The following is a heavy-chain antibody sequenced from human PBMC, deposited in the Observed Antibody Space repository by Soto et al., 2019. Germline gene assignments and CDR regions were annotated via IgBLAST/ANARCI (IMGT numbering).Heavy chain of an antibody. CDR3: SIGSWSAETFDV. V-gene: IGHV1-69*02. D-gene: IGHD2-2*01. CDR2: IIPMLTVT. CDR1: GGTFNTYT. J-gene: IGHJ3*01. Sequence: QVHLIQSGAEVKKPGSSVKVSCKAAGGTFNTYTLIWVRQAPGHGLEWMGRIIPMLTVTNSAQKFQGRLTLTADKSTGTAFMELTSLRSDDTAVYYCSIGSWSAETFDVWRQGTMVTVSS.